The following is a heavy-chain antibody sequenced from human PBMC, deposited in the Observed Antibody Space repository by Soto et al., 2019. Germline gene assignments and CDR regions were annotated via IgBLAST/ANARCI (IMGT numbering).Heavy chain of an antibody. CDR2: IYYSGST. Sequence: SETLSLTCTVSGGSIGSYYWSWIRQPPGKGLEWIGYIYYSGSTNYNPSLKSRVTISVDTSKNQFSLRLRSLTAADTAVYYCARRFDDLLYLSWIDPWGQGTPVTVS. D-gene: IGHD3-10*01. J-gene: IGHJ5*02. CDR3: ARRFDDLLYLSWIDP. V-gene: IGHV4-59*08. CDR1: GGSIGSYY.